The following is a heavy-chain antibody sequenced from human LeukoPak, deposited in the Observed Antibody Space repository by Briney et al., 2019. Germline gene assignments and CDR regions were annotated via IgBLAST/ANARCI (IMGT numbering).Heavy chain of an antibody. D-gene: IGHD3-3*01. CDR2: INWNGAST. V-gene: IGHV3-20*04. J-gene: IGHJ4*02. CDR1: GFTFDDYG. CDR3: ARDHYDFWSGYHDY. Sequence: PGGSLRLSCAASGFTFDDYGMSCVRQAPGKWLEWVSGINWNGASTGYADSVQGRFTISRDNAKTSLYLQMNRLRAEDTALYYCARDHYDFWSGYHDYWGQGTLVTVSS.